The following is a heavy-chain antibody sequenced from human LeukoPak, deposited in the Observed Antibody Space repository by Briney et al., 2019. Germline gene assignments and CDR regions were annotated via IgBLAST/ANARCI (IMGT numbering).Heavy chain of an antibody. CDR3: ARDYGRSRDYGMDV. Sequence: GGSLRLSCAASGFTLSNYWMHWVRQAPGKGLVWVSRINADGSSASYADSVKGRFTISRDNAKNTLYLQMNSLRAEDTAMYYCARDYGRSRDYGMDVWGQGTMVTVSS. CDR2: INADGSSA. D-gene: IGHD3-10*01. V-gene: IGHV3-74*01. J-gene: IGHJ6*02. CDR1: GFTLSNYW.